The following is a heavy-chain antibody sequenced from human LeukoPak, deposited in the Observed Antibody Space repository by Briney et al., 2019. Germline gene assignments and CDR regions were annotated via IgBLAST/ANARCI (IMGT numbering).Heavy chain of an antibody. CDR2: INHDGRET. J-gene: IGHJ4*02. CDR1: GFTFSDYW. V-gene: IGHV3-7*03. D-gene: IGHD1-26*01. CDR3: ARAGGPGTVDY. Sequence: GGSLRLSCEASGFTFSDYWMSWVRQAPGKGLEWVASINHDGRETYYVDSVKGRFTISRDNAKNSLFLQMNSLRVEDTAVYYCARAGGPGTVDYWGQGTLLTVSS.